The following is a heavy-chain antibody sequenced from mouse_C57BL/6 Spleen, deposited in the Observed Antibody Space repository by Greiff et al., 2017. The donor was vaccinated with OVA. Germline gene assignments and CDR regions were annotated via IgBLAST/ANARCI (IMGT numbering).Heavy chain of an antibody. D-gene: IGHD1-2*01. V-gene: IGHV1-80*01. CDR1: GYAFSSYW. J-gene: IGHJ2*01. Sequence: QVHVKQSGAELVKPGASVKISCKASGYAFSSYWMNWVKQRPGKGLEWIGQISPGDGDTNYNGKFQGNATLTADKSSHTAFLQLHSLNSAAPAVLFCARDTAQGYWGQGTTLTVSS. CDR3: ARDTAQGY. CDR2: ISPGDGDT.